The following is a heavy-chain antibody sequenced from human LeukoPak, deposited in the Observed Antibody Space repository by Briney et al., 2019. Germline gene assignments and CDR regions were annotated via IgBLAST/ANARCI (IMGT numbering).Heavy chain of an antibody. V-gene: IGHV3-30*01. D-gene: IGHD3-10*01. CDR3: ARAQYSGSGSYSLALRY. J-gene: IGHJ4*02. Sequence: GGSLRLSCAASGFTFSTYAMDWVRQAPGKGLKWVAVISYDGSNKYYADSVKGRFTISRDNSKNTLYLQMNSLRAEDTAVYYCARAQYSGSGSYSLALRYWGQGTLVTVSS. CDR2: ISYDGSNK. CDR1: GFTFSTYA.